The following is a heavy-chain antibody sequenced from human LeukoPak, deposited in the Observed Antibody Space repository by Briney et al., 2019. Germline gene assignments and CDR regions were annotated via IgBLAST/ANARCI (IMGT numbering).Heavy chain of an antibody. J-gene: IGHJ4*02. Sequence: GGSLRLSCAASGFTFRDFAMSWVRQAPGKGLEWVSAISGDAHSTYYADSLKGRFTISRDNSKNTLYLQMNSLRAADTATYFCVKDAPLPFDFWGQGALVILSS. V-gene: IGHV3-23*01. CDR1: GFTFRDFA. CDR3: VKDAPLPFDF. CDR2: ISGDAHST.